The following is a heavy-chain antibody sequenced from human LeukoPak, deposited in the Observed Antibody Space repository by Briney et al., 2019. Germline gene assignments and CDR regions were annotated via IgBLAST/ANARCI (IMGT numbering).Heavy chain of an antibody. V-gene: IGHV3-74*01. Sequence: GGSLRLSCAASGFTFSSYWMHWVRQAPGKGLVWVSRINSDGSSTSYADSVKGRFTISRDNAKNTLYLQMNSLRAEDPAVYYCARPRIAGAGLFDYWGQGTLVTVSS. CDR1: GFTFSSYW. CDR3: ARPRIAGAGLFDY. CDR2: INSDGSST. D-gene: IGHD6-19*01. J-gene: IGHJ4*02.